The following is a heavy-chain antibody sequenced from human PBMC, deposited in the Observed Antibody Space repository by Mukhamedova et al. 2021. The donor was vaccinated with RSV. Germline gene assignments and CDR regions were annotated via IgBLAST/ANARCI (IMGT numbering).Heavy chain of an antibody. Sequence: PGKGPEWVSRINSDGTSTAYADFVKGRFTIFRDKDKNTLSLQMDSLGAEDTSVYHCVRGAPFDYWGQGILVTVSS. CDR3: VRGAPFDY. CDR2: INSDGTST. D-gene: IGHD2/OR15-2a*01. J-gene: IGHJ4*02. V-gene: IGHV3-74*01.